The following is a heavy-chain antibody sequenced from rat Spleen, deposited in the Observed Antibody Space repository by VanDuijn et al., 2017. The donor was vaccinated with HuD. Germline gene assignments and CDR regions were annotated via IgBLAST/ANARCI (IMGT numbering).Heavy chain of an antibody. V-gene: IGHV5-54*01. Sequence: EVKLVESGGGLVQPGNSLTLSCVASGFTFSNYGMHWIRQAPKKGLEWIAMIYYDSSKMYYADTVKGRFTISRDNAESTLYLQMDSLRSEDTATYYCASPRPGYPFAYWGQGTLVTVSS. CDR2: IYYDSSKM. D-gene: IGHD1-4*01. J-gene: IGHJ3*01. CDR1: GFTFSNYG. CDR3: ASPRPGYPFAY.